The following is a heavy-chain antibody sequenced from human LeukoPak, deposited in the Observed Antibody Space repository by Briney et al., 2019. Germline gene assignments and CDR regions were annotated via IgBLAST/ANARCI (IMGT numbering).Heavy chain of an antibody. V-gene: IGHV3-43*02. CDR1: GLPIGGFA. Sequence: QPGGSLRLSCVASGLPIGGFAMHWIRQAPGQGLEWVSLISGDGVSTFFTDSVKGRFSISRDNSKNSLFLEMSSLRTEDTAMYYCARESGKFDYWGQGTLVAVSS. CDR2: ISGDGVST. J-gene: IGHJ4*02. CDR3: ARESGKFDY.